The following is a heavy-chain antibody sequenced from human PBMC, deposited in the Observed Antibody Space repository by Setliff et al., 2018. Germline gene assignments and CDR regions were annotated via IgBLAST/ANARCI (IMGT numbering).Heavy chain of an antibody. D-gene: IGHD2-15*01. V-gene: IGHV3-48*03. CDR2: IGSSSSPI. CDR3: ARVPVVAAAPYFDY. J-gene: IGHJ4*02. Sequence: GGSLRLSCAASGFTFSSYEMNWVRQAPGKGLEWVSYIGSSSSPIYYADSVKGRFTISRDNAKDSLYLQMNSLRAEDTAFYYCARVPVVAAAPYFDYWGQGTLVTVSS. CDR1: GFTFSSYE.